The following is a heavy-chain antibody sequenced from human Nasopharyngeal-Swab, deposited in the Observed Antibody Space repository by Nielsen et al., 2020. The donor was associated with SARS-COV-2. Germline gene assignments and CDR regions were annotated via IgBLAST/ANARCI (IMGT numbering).Heavy chain of an antibody. Sequence: GGSLRLSCAASGFIFSSYSMNWVRQAPGKGLEWVSSISSSSSYIYYADSLKGRFTISRDNAKNSLYLQMNSLRAEDTAVYYCARESPFGGHDAFDIWGQGTMVTVSS. CDR2: ISSSSSYI. D-gene: IGHD3-16*01. J-gene: IGHJ3*02. V-gene: IGHV3-21*01. CDR1: GFIFSSYS. CDR3: ARESPFGGHDAFDI.